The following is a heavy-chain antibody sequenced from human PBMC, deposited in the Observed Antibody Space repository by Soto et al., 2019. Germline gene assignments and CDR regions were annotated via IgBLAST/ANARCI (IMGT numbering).Heavy chain of an antibody. CDR2: ISGSGGST. CDR1: GFTFSSYA. D-gene: IGHD3-3*01. J-gene: IGHJ3*02. Sequence: PGGSLRLSCAASGFTFSSYAMSWVRQAPGKGLEWVSAISGSGGSTYYADSVKGRFTISRDNSKNTLYLQMNSLRAEDTAVYYCAKDGITIFGVVIIYALAIWGQRTIVTVSS. CDR3: AKDGITIFGVVIIYALAI. V-gene: IGHV3-23*01.